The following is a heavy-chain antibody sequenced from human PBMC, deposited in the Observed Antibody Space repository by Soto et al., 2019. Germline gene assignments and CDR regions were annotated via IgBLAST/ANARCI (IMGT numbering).Heavy chain of an antibody. J-gene: IGHJ6*04. Sequence: QVQLVQSGAEVKKPGSSVKVSCKASGGTFSNYAISWVRQAPGQGLEWMGGVIPMFGTANYAQKFQGRVTITADESTITAYLELSSLRYEETAVYYCARYYDILTGGSYYYGMDVWGKGTTVTVSS. D-gene: IGHD3-9*01. V-gene: IGHV1-69*01. CDR1: GGTFSNYA. CDR2: VIPMFGTA. CDR3: ARYYDILTGGSYYYGMDV.